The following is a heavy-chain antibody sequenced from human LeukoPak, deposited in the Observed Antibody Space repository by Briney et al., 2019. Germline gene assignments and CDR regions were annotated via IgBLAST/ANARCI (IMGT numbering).Heavy chain of an antibody. V-gene: IGHV1-69*02. J-gene: IGHJ4*02. D-gene: IGHD3-22*01. Sequence: SVKVSCKASGGTFSSYTISWARQAPGQGLEWMGRIIPILGIANYAQKFQGRVTITADKSTSTAYMELSSLRSEDTAVYYCARWPDYYDSSGSFYFDYWGQGTLVTVSS. CDR3: ARWPDYYDSSGSFYFDY. CDR1: GGTFSSYT. CDR2: IIPILGIA.